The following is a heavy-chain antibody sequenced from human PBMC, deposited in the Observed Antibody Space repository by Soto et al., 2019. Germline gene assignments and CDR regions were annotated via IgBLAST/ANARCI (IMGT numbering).Heavy chain of an antibody. Sequence: TLSLTCTVSGGSISSYYWSWIRQPPGKALEWLALIYWDDDKRYSPSLKSRLTITKDTSKNQVVLTMTNMDPVDTATYYCAHRPPYYYDSSGYYFDYWGQGTLVTVSS. CDR2: IYWDDDK. J-gene: IGHJ4*02. CDR1: GGSISSYYW. V-gene: IGHV2-5*08. D-gene: IGHD3-22*01. CDR3: AHRPPYYYDSSGYYFDY.